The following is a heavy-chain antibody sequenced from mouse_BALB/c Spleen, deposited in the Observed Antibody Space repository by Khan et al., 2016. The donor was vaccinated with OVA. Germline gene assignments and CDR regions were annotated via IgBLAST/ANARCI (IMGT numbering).Heavy chain of an antibody. V-gene: IGHV9-1*02. J-gene: IGHJ1*01. CDR2: INTYTGEP. D-gene: IGHD1-1*01. CDR1: GYTFTNYR. CDR3: ARESSYWYFDV. Sequence: QIQLVQSGPELKKPGETVKISCKASGYTFTNYRMNWMKQAPGTGLKWMGWINTYTGEPTYADDFKGRFAFSLETSASTAYLQINNLKNEDMATYFCARESSYWYFDVWGAGTMVTVSS.